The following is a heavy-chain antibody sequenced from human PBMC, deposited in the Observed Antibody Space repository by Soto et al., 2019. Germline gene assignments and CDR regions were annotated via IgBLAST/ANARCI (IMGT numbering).Heavy chain of an antibody. D-gene: IGHD3-3*01. CDR2: ISAYNGNT. J-gene: IGHJ5*02. Sequence: ASVKVSCKASGYTFTNYGISWVRQAPGQRLEWMGWISAYNGNTNYAQKLQGRVTMTTDTSTSTAYMELRSLRYDDTAVYYCARDLKYDFWSGTNWFDPWGQGTLVTVSS. CDR3: ARDLKYDFWSGTNWFDP. V-gene: IGHV1-18*01. CDR1: GYTFTNYG.